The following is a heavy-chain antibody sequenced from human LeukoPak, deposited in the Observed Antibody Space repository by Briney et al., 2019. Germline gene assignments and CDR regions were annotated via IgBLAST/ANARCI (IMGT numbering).Heavy chain of an antibody. J-gene: IGHJ4*02. D-gene: IGHD3-10*01. V-gene: IGHV3-48*03. CDR1: GFTFSSYE. CDR2: ISSSGSTI. CDR3: AKDIYYGSDTSYRGFVDY. Sequence: PGGSLRLSCAASGFTFSSYEMNWVRQAPGKGLEWVSYISSSGSTIYYADSVKGRFTISRDNAKNTLYLQMNSLRAEDTAVYYCAKDIYYGSDTSYRGFVDYWGQGTLVTVSS.